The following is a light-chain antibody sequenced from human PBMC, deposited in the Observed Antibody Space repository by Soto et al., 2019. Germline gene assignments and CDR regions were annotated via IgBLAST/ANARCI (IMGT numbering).Light chain of an antibody. CDR2: GAF. CDR1: PSVTNY. Sequence: PGERATLSCRASPSVTNYLAWYQQKPGQPPRLLIYGAFNRAAGIPARFSGSGSGTDFTLTISSLEPEDSAVYYCQQRNIWPPVTFGQGTKVDLK. CDR3: QQRNIWPPVT. J-gene: IGKJ1*01. V-gene: IGKV3-11*01.